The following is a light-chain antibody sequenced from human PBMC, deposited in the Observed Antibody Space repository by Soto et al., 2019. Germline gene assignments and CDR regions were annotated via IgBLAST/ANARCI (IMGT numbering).Light chain of an antibody. CDR1: QSVSSN. CDR3: QQYNNWPLA. V-gene: IGKV3-15*01. CDR2: GAS. J-gene: IGKJ5*01. Sequence: EIVMTQSPATLSVSPGERATLSCRASQSVSSNLAWYQQKPGQAPGLLISGASTRATGIPARFSGSGSGTECTLTISSLQSEDFAVYYCQQYNNWPLAFGQGTRLEIK.